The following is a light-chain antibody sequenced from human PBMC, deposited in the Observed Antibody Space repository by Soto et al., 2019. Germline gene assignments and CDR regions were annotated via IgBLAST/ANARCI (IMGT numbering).Light chain of an antibody. Sequence: DIVLTQSPATLSLSPGERATLSCRASQSISNSLAWYQQKPGQAPRLLIYGASSRATGIPDRFSGSGSGTDFTLTISSLQPEDFATYYCLQDYNYPWTFGQGTKV. CDR2: GAS. CDR1: QSISNS. CDR3: LQDYNYPWT. V-gene: IGKV3-11*01. J-gene: IGKJ1*01.